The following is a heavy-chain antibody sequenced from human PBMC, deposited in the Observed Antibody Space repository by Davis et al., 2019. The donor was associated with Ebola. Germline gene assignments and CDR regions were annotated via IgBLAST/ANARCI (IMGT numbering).Heavy chain of an antibody. V-gene: IGHV1-69*13. CDR1: GGTFSSYA. CDR2: IIPIFGTA. D-gene: IGHD3-9*01. CDR3: AREYYDILTGYPDAFDI. J-gene: IGHJ3*02. Sequence: SVKVSCKASGGTFSSYAISWVRQAPGQGLEWMGGIIPIFGTANYAQKFQGRVTITADESTSTAYMELSSLRSEDTAVYYCAREYYDILTGYPDAFDIWGQGTMVTVSS.